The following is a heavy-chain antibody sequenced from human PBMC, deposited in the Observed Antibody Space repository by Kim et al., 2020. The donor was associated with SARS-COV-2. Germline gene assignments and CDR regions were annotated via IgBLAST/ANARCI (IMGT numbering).Heavy chain of an antibody. D-gene: IGHD4-17*01. CDR2: IIPILGIA. V-gene: IGHV1-69*04. CDR1: GGTFSSYA. J-gene: IGHJ4*02. Sequence: SVKVSCKASGGTFSSYAISWVRQAPGQGLEWMGRIIPILGIANYAQKFQGRVTITADKSTSTAYMELSSLRSEDTAVYYCARYDRGGLRGYDYWGQGTLVTVSS. CDR3: ARYDRGGLRGYDY.